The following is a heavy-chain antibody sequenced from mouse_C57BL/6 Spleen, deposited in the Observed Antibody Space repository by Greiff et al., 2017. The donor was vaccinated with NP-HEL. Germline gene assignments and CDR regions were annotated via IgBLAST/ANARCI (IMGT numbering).Heavy chain of an antibody. Sequence: EVQLVESGGGLVKPGGSLKLSCAASGFTFSDYGMHWVRQAPEKGLEWVAYISSGSSTNYYSDTLKGRFTISRDNAKNTLCLQMTSLRSEDTAMYYCAREGECYSEAWLAYWGQGTLVNVSA. CDR1: GFTFSDYG. CDR3: AREGECYSEAWLAY. J-gene: IGHJ3*01. D-gene: IGHD3-3*01. V-gene: IGHV5-17*01. CDR2: ISSGSSTN.